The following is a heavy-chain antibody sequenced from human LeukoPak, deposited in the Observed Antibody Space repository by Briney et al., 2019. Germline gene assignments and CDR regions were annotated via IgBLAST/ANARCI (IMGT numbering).Heavy chain of an antibody. D-gene: IGHD3-10*01. Sequence: GGSLRLSCAASRFTVSSNYMSWVRQAPGKGLEWVSVIYSGGSAYYADSVKGRFTISRDNSKDTLYLQMNSLRAEDTAVYYCARDAVPIMVRGVIGTYYFDYWGQGTLVTVSS. CDR2: IYSGGSA. V-gene: IGHV3-66*02. CDR3: ARDAVPIMVRGVIGTYYFDY. J-gene: IGHJ4*02. CDR1: RFTVSSNY.